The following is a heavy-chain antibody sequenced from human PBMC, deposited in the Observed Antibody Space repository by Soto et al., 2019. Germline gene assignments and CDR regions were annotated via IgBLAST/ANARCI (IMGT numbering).Heavy chain of an antibody. J-gene: IGHJ4*02. D-gene: IGHD2-8*02. Sequence: GGSLRLSCAASGFTFSSYAMSWVRQAPGKXLEWVSAISGSGGSTYYADSVKGRFTISRDNSKNTLYLQMNSLRAEDTAVYYCAKDPSVYWGARAASDYFDYWGQGTLVTVSS. CDR1: GFTFSSYA. CDR3: AKDPSVYWGARAASDYFDY. CDR2: ISGSGGST. V-gene: IGHV3-23*01.